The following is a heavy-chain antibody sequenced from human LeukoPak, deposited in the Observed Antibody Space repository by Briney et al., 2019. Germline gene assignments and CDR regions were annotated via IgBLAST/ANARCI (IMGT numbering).Heavy chain of an antibody. CDR2: ISSSSSYI. Sequence: GGSLRLSCAASGFTFSSYSMNWVRQAPGKGLEWVSSISSSSSYIYYADSVKGRFTISRDNAKNSLYLQMNSLRAEDTAVYYCARGHSELPIAAAGSYFDYWGQGTLVTVSS. D-gene: IGHD6-13*01. V-gene: IGHV3-21*01. CDR1: GFTFSSYS. CDR3: ARGHSELPIAAAGSYFDY. J-gene: IGHJ4*02.